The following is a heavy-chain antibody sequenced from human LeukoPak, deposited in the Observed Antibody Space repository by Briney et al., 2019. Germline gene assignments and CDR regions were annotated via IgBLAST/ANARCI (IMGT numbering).Heavy chain of an antibody. CDR3: ARRFGSGWYFSSDGFDY. CDR1: GNSFSNYW. J-gene: IGHJ4*02. CDR2: IYPGDSDT. V-gene: IGHV5-51*01. D-gene: IGHD6-19*01. Sequence: GESLKISCKGSGNSFSNYWIGWVRHLPGRGLEWMGIIYPGDSDTRYSPSFQGQVTISADKSISTAYLQWSSLKASDTAMYYCARRFGSGWYFSSDGFDYWGQGTLVTVSS.